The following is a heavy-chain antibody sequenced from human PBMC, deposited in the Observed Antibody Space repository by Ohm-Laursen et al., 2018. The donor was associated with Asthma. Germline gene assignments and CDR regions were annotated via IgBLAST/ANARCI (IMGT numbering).Heavy chain of an antibody. CDR2: ISYDGSNK. V-gene: IGHV3-30*18. Sequence: SLRLSCAASGFTSSSYGMHWVRQAPGKGLEWVAVISYDGSNKYYADSVKGRFTISRDNSKNTLYLQMNSLRAEDTAVYYCAKARYDSSGYYFGHFDYWGQGTLVTVSS. CDR1: GFTSSSYG. D-gene: IGHD3-22*01. J-gene: IGHJ4*02. CDR3: AKARYDSSGYYFGHFDY.